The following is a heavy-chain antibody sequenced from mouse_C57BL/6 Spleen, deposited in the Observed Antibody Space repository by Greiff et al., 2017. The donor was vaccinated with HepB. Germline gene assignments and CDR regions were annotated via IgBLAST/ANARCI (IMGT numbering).Heavy chain of an antibody. CDR3: ARVTTVVVHYAMDY. CDR2: IYPGDGDT. J-gene: IGHJ4*01. D-gene: IGHD1-1*01. CDR1: GYAFSSSW. Sequence: QVQLKESGPELVKPGASVKISCKASGYAFSSSWMNWVKQRPGKGLEWIGRIYPGDGDTNYNGKFKGKATLTADKSSSTAYMQLSSLTSEDSAVYFCARVTTVVVHYAMDYWGQGTSVTVSS. V-gene: IGHV1-82*01.